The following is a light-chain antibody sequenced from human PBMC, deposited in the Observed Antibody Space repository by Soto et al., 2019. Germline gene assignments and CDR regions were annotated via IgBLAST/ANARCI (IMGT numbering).Light chain of an antibody. Sequence: QSALTQPASVSGSPGQSITISCTGTGGYDYVSWYQQHPGQPPKLLIYFVTARPSGVSDRFSGSASANTASLTISGLQAEDEADYYCSSYRPDNTLDVFGGGTKVTVL. V-gene: IGLV2-14*03. J-gene: IGLJ1*01. CDR1: GGYDY. CDR2: FVT. CDR3: SSYRPDNTLDV.